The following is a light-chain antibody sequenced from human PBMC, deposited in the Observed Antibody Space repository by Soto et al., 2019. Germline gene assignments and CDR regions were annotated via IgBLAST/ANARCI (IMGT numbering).Light chain of an antibody. V-gene: IGLV1-51*01. Sequence: QSVLTQPPSVSAAPGQKVTISCSGSSSNIGNNYVSWYQHLPGTAPKLLIYDNNERPSGIPDRFSGSKSGTSATLGITGLQTGYEADYYCGTWDTSLSAVVFGGGTKLTVL. CDR3: GTWDTSLSAVV. CDR2: DNN. J-gene: IGLJ2*01. CDR1: SSNIGNNY.